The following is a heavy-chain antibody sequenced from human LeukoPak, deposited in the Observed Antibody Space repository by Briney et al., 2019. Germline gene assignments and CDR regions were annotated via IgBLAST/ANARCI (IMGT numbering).Heavy chain of an antibody. D-gene: IGHD4-23*01. V-gene: IGHV5-51*01. Sequence: GESLKISCKASGYSFTDYWIVWVRQLPGKGLEWRGAIYPGYSDTRYSPSLDGQVTISADKSVSTTYLQWSSLQASDTAMYYCARPSSLYGGTSEDYWGQGTLVTVSS. CDR3: ARPSSLYGGTSEDY. CDR1: GYSFTDYW. J-gene: IGHJ4*02. CDR2: IYPGYSDT.